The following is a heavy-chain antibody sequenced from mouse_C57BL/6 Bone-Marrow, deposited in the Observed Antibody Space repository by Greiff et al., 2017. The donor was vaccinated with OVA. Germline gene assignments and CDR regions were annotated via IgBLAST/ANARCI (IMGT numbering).Heavy chain of an antibody. D-gene: IGHD4-1*01. CDR1: GYTFTSYW. CDR2: IYPSDSET. V-gene: IGHV1-61*01. Sequence: QVQLQQPGAELVRPGSSVKLSCKASGYTFTSYWMDWVKQRPGQGLEWIGNIYPSDSETPYNQKFKDKATLTVDKSSSTAYMQLSSLTSEDSAVYYCARGDWDTFAYWGQGTLVTVSA. J-gene: IGHJ3*01. CDR3: ARGDWDTFAY.